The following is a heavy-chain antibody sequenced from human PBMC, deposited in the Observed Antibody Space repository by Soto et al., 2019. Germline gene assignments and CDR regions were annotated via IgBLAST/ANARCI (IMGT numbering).Heavy chain of an antibody. CDR3: ARGRATVTTTRRYYYYGMDV. V-gene: IGHV4-34*01. CDR1: GGSFSGYY. D-gene: IGHD4-17*01. J-gene: IGHJ6*02. CDR2: INHSGST. Sequence: SETLSLTCAVYGGSFSGYYWSWIRQPPGKGLEWIGEINHSGSTNYNPSLKSRVTISVDTSKNQFSLKLSSVTAADTAVYYCARGRATVTTTRRYYYYGMDVWGQGTTVTVSS.